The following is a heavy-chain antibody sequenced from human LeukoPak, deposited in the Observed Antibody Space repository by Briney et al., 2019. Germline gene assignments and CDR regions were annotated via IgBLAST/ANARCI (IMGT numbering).Heavy chain of an antibody. V-gene: IGHV3-11*04. CDR2: ISTSGSTI. J-gene: IGHJ4*02. CDR1: GFTFSDYY. D-gene: IGHD6-19*01. Sequence: PGGSLRLSCAASGFTFSDYYMSWIRQAPGKGLEWISYISTSGSTIFYADSVKGRFTISRDNAKNSLYLQMNSLRAEDTAVYYCARTKYSSGWWGEYYFDYWGQGTLVTVSS. CDR3: ARTKYSSGWWGEYYFDY.